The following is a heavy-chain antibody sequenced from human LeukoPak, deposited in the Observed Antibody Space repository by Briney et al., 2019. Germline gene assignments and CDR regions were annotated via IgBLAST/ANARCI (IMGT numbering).Heavy chain of an antibody. CDR3: ARIPGADFWSIMDV. V-gene: IGHV3-21*01. D-gene: IGHD3-3*01. J-gene: IGHJ6*04. CDR1: GFTFSSYS. CDR2: ISSSSSYI. Sequence: PGGSLRLSCAASGFTFSSYSMNWVRQAPGKGLEWVSSISSSSSYIYYADSVKGRFTISRDNAKNSLYLQMISLRAEDTAVYYCARIPGADFWSIMDVWGKGTTVAVSS.